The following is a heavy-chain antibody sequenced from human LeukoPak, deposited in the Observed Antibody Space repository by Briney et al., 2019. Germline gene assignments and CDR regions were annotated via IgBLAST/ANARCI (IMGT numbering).Heavy chain of an antibody. Sequence: GASVKVSCKASGYTFTSYGISWVRQAPGEGLEWMGWISAYNGNTNYAQKLQGRVTMTTDTSTSTAYMELRSLRSDDTAVYYCAREGFGELDDAFDIWGQGTMVTVSS. CDR2: ISAYNGNT. CDR1: GYTFTSYG. V-gene: IGHV1-18*01. D-gene: IGHD3-10*01. CDR3: AREGFGELDDAFDI. J-gene: IGHJ3*02.